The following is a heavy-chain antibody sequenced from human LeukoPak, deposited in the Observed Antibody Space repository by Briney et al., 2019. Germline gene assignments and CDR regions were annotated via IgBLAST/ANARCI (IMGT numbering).Heavy chain of an antibody. J-gene: IGHJ4*02. V-gene: IGHV3-7*01. Sequence: GGPLRLSCAASGFTFRSHRMSWVRQAPGKGLEWVANIKEDGSEKYYVDSVKGRFTISRDNANNSLYLQMNSLRVEDTAVYYCARGAVGYWGQGTLVTVSS. CDR3: ARGAVGY. CDR2: IKEDGSEK. CDR1: GFTFRSHR.